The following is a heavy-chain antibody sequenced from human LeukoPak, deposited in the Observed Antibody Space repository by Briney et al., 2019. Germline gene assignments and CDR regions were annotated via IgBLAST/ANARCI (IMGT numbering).Heavy chain of an antibody. D-gene: IGHD2-15*01. CDR3: ARVAQYCSGGSCYSPAFGY. V-gene: IGHV1-58*01. CDR1: GFTFTSSA. CDR2: IVVGSGNT. J-gene: IGHJ4*02. Sequence: GASVKVSCKASGFTFTSSAVQWVRQARGQRLEWIGWIVVGSGNTNYAQKFQERVTITRDMSTSTAYMELSSLRSEDTAVYYCARVAQYCSGGSCYSPAFGYWGQGTLVTVSS.